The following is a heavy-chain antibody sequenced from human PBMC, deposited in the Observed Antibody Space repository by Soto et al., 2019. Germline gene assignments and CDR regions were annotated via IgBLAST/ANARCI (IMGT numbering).Heavy chain of an antibody. J-gene: IGHJ4*02. Sequence: SQTLSLTCAISGDSVSGNSAAWNWIRQSPSRGLEWLGRTYYRSRWYNDYAVSVKSRITVTPDTSKNQFSLHLNSVTPEDTAVYYCARELPYYVSSDSYLDYWGQGALVTVSS. CDR1: GDSVSGNSAA. V-gene: IGHV6-1*01. CDR2: TYYRSRWYN. CDR3: ARELPYYVSSDSYLDY. D-gene: IGHD3-16*01.